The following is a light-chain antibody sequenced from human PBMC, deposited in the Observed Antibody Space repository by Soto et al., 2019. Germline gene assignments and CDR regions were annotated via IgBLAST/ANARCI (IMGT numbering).Light chain of an antibody. CDR2: DAS. V-gene: IGKV1-13*02. CDR3: RQFNSYPYP. CDR1: QGISIA. J-gene: IGKJ2*01. Sequence: AIQLTQSPSSLSASVGDRVTITCRASQGISIALAWYQQKPGKAPKLLIYDASSLESGVPSRFSGSVSGTDFPRTISSLQPEDFATYYCRQFNSYPYPFGKGTKLEIK.